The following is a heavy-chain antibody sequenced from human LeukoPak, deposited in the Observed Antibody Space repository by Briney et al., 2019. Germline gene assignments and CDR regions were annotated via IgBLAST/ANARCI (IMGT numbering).Heavy chain of an antibody. V-gene: IGHV3-30*04. CDR1: VFTLSDYA. J-gene: IGHJ4*02. CDR3: TRDRDHYYDTTALGY. CDR2: ISFDGQTI. Sequence: PGGSLRLSCGASVFTLSDYAMHGVRQARGKGVEGVSVISFDGQTIFCRDSVKGRFTISRDNSKNTLYLQMTSLSPNDTAVYHCTRDRDHYYDTTALGYWGQGTLVTVSS. D-gene: IGHD3-22*01.